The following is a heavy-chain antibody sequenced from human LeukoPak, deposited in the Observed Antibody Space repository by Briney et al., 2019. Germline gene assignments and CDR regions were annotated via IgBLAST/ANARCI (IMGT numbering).Heavy chain of an antibody. Sequence: GGSLRLSCVVSGFTFSESWMSWVRQAPGKGLGWVASLNLDGSDKYYVDSVKGRFTISRDNAKNSLYLQMDRLRVEDTAVYYCAKGKRYPDYWGQGTLVTVSP. D-gene: IGHD1-1*01. CDR1: GFTFSESW. CDR2: LNLDGSDK. V-gene: IGHV3-7*03. CDR3: AKGKRYPDY. J-gene: IGHJ4*02.